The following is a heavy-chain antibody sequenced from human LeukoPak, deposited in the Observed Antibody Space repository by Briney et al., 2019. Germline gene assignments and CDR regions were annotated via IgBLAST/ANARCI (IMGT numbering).Heavy chain of an antibody. CDR3: ARNGAASDDYAPFDY. Sequence: ASVKVSCKASGGTFSSYAISWVRQAPGQGLEWMGGIIPIFGTANYAQKFQGRVTITTDESTSTAYMELSSLRSEDTAVYYCARNGAASDDYAPFDYWGQGTLVTVSS. J-gene: IGHJ4*02. CDR2: IIPIFGTA. V-gene: IGHV1-69*05. D-gene: IGHD2-15*01. CDR1: GGTFSSYA.